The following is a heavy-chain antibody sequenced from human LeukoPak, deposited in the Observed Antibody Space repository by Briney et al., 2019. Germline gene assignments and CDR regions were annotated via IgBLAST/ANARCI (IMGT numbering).Heavy chain of an antibody. D-gene: IGHD6-6*01. Sequence: GGSLRLSCAASGFSFSNYWMSWVRQAPGKGLEWVANIKEDGSEKHYVDSVKGRFTISRDNAKNSLYLQMNSLRAEDTAVYYCARYSSSSDAFDIWGQGTMVTVSS. CDR1: GFSFSNYW. J-gene: IGHJ3*02. CDR2: IKEDGSEK. CDR3: ARYSSSSDAFDI. V-gene: IGHV3-7*01.